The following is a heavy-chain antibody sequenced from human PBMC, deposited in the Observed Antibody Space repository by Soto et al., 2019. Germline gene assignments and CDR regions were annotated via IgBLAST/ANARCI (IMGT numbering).Heavy chain of an antibody. Sequence: PSETLSLTCTVSGGSISSGGYYWSWIRQHPGKGLEWIGYIYYSGSTYYNPSLKSRVTISVDTSKNQFSLKLSSVTAADTAVYYCARDYSHYDASDIWGQGTMVTVSS. V-gene: IGHV4-31*03. D-gene: IGHD1-26*01. J-gene: IGHJ3*02. CDR1: GGSISSGGYY. CDR2: IYYSGST. CDR3: ARDYSHYDASDI.